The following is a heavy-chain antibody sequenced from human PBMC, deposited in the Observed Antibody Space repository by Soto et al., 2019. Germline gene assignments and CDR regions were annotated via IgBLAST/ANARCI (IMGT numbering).Heavy chain of an antibody. V-gene: IGHV4-4*02. CDR1: GASISSTYW. J-gene: IGHJ5*02. Sequence: QLRESGPGLVKPSGTLSLTCFVSGASISSTYWWSWVRQTPGKRLEWIGQIYHTGTTSYNPSPKNRVTLSLDKSNHPFSLRLTSMTAADTAVYYCATLPPRIVVVMTDLPTWGQGTLVTVSS. CDR3: ATLPPRIVVVMTDLPT. D-gene: IGHD2-15*01. CDR2: IYHTGTT.